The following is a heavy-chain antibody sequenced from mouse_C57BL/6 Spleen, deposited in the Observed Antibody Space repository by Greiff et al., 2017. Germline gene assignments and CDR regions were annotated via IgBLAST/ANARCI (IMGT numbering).Heavy chain of an antibody. D-gene: IGHD2-4*01. CDR2: IGPGSGST. Sequence: QVQLQQSGAELVKPGASVKISCKASGYTFTDYYINWVKQRPGQGLEWSGKIGPGSGSTYYNEKFKGKATLTADKSSSTTYMQLSRLTSEDSAVYFCARSDYDYLGYYAMDYWGQGASVTVSS. CDR3: ARSDYDYLGYYAMDY. CDR1: GYTFTDYY. J-gene: IGHJ4*01. V-gene: IGHV1-77*01.